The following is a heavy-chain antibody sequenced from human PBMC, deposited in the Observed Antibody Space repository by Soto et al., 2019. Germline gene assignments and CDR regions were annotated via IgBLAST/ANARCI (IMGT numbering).Heavy chain of an antibody. CDR3: AKSRGLSGPLDY. V-gene: IGHV3-23*01. D-gene: IGHD2-15*01. Sequence: EVQLLESGGGLVQRGGSLRFSCAASGFTFSNYAMNWVRQAPGKGLEWVSGISDSGASTYYADSVKGRFTISRDNSKNTLYLQVNSLRAEDTAVYYCAKSRGLSGPLDYWVQGTLVTVSS. CDR2: ISDSGAST. CDR1: GFTFSNYA. J-gene: IGHJ4*02.